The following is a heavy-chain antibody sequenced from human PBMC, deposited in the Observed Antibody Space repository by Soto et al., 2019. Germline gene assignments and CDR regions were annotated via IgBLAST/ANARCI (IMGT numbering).Heavy chain of an antibody. Sequence: SXKVSYKTSGYTXTDYYMDLVRHAPGQGLEWMGWINPNSGGPISAQKFQGRVTITRDTSISTAYLELSRLRSDDTAVYYCARGGTTSLDYWGQGTQGTVS. CDR2: INPNSGGP. D-gene: IGHD1-1*01. CDR1: GYTXTDYY. J-gene: IGHJ4*02. V-gene: IGHV1-2*02. CDR3: ARGGTTSLDY.